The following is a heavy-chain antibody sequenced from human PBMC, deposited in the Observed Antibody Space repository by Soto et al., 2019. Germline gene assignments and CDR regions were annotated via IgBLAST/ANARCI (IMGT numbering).Heavy chain of an antibody. V-gene: IGHV1-18*01. Sequence: ASVKVSCKASGYTFTSYGISWVRQAPGQGLEWMGWISAYNGNTNYAQKLQGRVTMTTDTSTSTAYMELRSLRSDDTAVYYCARGRSSKSNYAILTGYSIWFDTWGQGTLVTVSS. CDR3: ARGRSSKSNYAILTGYSIWFDT. CDR1: GYTFTSYG. J-gene: IGHJ5*02. D-gene: IGHD3-9*01. CDR2: ISAYNGNT.